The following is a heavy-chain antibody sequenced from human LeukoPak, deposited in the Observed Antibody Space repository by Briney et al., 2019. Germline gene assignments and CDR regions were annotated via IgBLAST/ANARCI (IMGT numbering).Heavy chain of an antibody. CDR2: IIPIFGTA. CDR1: GGTFSSYA. D-gene: IGHD2-2*03. Sequence: SVKISFNASGGTFSSYAISRVRPAPGQGPEWRGGIIPIFGTANYAQKFQGRVTITTDESTSTAYMELSSLRSEDTAVYYCARGVLDIYFDYWGQGTLVTVSS. CDR3: ARGVLDIYFDY. V-gene: IGHV1-69*05. J-gene: IGHJ4*02.